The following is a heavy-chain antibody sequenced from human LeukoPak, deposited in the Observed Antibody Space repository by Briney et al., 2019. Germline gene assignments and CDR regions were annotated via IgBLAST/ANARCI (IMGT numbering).Heavy chain of an antibody. Sequence: PSETLSLTCAVSGGSISSGGYSWSWIRQPPGKGLEWIGYIYHSGSTYYNPSLKSRVTISVDTSKNQFSLKLSSVTAADTAVYYCARDPSPVYYYDSSGYYDYWGQGTLVTVAS. D-gene: IGHD3-22*01. V-gene: IGHV4-30-2*01. CDR1: GGSISSGGYS. CDR3: ARDPSPVYYYDSSGYYDY. CDR2: IYHSGST. J-gene: IGHJ4*02.